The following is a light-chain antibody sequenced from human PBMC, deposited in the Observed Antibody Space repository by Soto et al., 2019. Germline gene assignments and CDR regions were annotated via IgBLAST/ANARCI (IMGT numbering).Light chain of an antibody. CDR1: QSVSSNY. V-gene: IGKV3-20*01. CDR2: GAS. J-gene: IGKJ4*01. CDR3: QQYGSSRLT. Sequence: EIVLTQSPGTLSLSAGERATLSCRASQSVSSNYLAWYQQKPGQAPRLLIYGASSRATGIPGRFSGSGSGTDFTLTISRLEPEDFAVYYCQQYGSSRLTFGGGTKVDIK.